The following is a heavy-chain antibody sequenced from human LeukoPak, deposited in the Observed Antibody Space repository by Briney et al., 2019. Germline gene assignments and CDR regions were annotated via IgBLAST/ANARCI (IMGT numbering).Heavy chain of an antibody. J-gene: IGHJ3*02. V-gene: IGHV3-30*18. CDR1: GFTFSSYG. CDR3: AKDSYSGSYTPLGGVRERDDAFDI. D-gene: IGHD1-26*01. Sequence: GGSLRLSCAASGFTFSSYGMHWVRQAPGKGREWVAVISYVGSNKYYADCVKGRFTISRDNSKNTLYLQMNSLRAEDTAVYYCAKDSYSGSYTPLGGVRERDDAFDIWGQGTMVTVSS. CDR2: ISYVGSNK.